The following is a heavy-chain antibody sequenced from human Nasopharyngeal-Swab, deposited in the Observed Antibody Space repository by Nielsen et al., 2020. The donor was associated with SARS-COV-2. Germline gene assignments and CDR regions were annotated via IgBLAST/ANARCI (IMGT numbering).Heavy chain of an antibody. V-gene: IGHV3-23*01. CDR2: VSGTGGTT. J-gene: IGHJ4*02. D-gene: IGHD2-15*01. Sequence: LSLTCAVSGFTFSTYAVTWVRQAPGKGLEWVSSVSGTGGTTKYADSVKGRFTISRDNSKKKVYLEMHSLRVEDTAVYYCAKDRYCSGGACYFNGFDSWGQGTLVTVSS. CDR3: AKDRYCSGGACYFNGFDS. CDR1: GFTFSTYA.